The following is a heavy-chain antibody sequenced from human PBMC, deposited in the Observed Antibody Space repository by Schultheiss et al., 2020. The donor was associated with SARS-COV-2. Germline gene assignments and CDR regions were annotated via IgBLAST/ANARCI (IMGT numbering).Heavy chain of an antibody. D-gene: IGHD6-19*01. CDR3: ARGYYRSYSSGWARVLARYYYLKV. CDR2: IYHSGTT. CDR1: GGSTSSSSW. V-gene: IGHV4-4*02. Sequence: SETLSLTCTVSGGSTSSSSWCSWVRHHPGKGLKWFGEIYHSGTTTYSTALKSRVTISVDKSKNQFSLNLSSVITADTSVYYCARGYYRSYSSGWARVLARYYYLKVGGKGTTVTV. J-gene: IGHJ6*03.